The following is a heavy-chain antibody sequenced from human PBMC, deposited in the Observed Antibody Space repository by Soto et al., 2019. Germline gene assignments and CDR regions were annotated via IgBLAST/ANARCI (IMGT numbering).Heavy chain of an antibody. J-gene: IGHJ4*02. Sequence: SETLSLTCTVSGGSISNFYWSWIRQPPGKGPEYIGYIQVGGSTNYNPSLESRVAISVDTSKNQFSLRLTSVTAAGTAVYYCARGFGVTTNPPGHWGQGTLVTVSS. CDR3: ARGFGVTTNPPGH. D-gene: IGHD4-17*01. V-gene: IGHV4-59*01. CDR1: GGSISNFY. CDR2: IQVGGST.